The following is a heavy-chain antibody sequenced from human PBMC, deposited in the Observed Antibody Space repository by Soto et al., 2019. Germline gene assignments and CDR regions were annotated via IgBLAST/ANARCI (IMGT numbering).Heavy chain of an antibody. CDR3: ARDCAGYSSGWYQRGVFDY. Sequence: QVQLVESGGGVVQPGRSLRLSCAASGFTFSSYGMHWVRQAPGKGLERVAVIWYDGSNKYYADSVKGRFTISRDNSKNTLYLQMNSLRAEDTAVYYCARDCAGYSSGWYQRGVFDYWGQGTLVTVSS. CDR2: IWYDGSNK. J-gene: IGHJ4*02. V-gene: IGHV3-33*01. D-gene: IGHD6-19*01. CDR1: GFTFSSYG.